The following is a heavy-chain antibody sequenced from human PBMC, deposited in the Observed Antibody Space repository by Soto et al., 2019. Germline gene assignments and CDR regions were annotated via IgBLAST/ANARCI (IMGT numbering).Heavy chain of an antibody. CDR2: IIPIFGTA. J-gene: IGHJ4*02. Sequence: QVQLVQSGAEVKKPGSSVKVSCKASGGIFTRYDIRWVRQAPGQGLEWMGAIIPIFGTANYAQKFQGRVTITADASTSTAYMELSSLRSEDTAIYYCARSRSGAVADSFDFWGQGTLVTVSS. V-gene: IGHV1-69*01. CDR3: ARSRSGAVADSFDF. CDR1: GGIFTRYD. D-gene: IGHD3-10*01.